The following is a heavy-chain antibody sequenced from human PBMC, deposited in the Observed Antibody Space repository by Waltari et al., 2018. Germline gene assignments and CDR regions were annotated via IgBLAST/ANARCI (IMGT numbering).Heavy chain of an antibody. CDR1: GGTFSSYS. D-gene: IGHD6-19*01. V-gene: IGHV1-69*13. J-gene: IGHJ4*02. CDR2: IILIFGTA. Sequence: QVQLVQSGAEVKKPGSSVKVSCKASGGTFSSYSISWVRQSPGQGLEWMGGIILIFGTANYVRKCQGRVMITADEYTSTAYMELSSLRSEDTAVYYCASDAGSSGWSLAFDYWGQGTLFTVSS. CDR3: ASDAGSSGWSLAFDY.